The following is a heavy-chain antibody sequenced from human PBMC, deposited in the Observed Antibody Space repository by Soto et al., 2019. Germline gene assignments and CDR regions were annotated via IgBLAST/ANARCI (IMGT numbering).Heavy chain of an antibody. CDR2: ILYDGSNK. CDR1: GFTFSNYG. J-gene: IGHJ4*02. CDR3: AKAGLRWILVPDRTYYIDY. D-gene: IGHD2-2*03. V-gene: IGHV3-30*18. Sequence: QVQLVESGGGVVQPGGSLRLSCTASGFTFSNYGMHWVRQAPGKGLEWVSLILYDGSNKYFPDSVKGRFTISRDNSKNTLYLQMNIMTTEDTGLDLYAKAGLRWILVPDRTYYIDYWGQGTLVTVSS.